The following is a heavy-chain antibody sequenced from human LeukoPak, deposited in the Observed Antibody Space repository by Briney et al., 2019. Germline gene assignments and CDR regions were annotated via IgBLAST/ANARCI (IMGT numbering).Heavy chain of an antibody. Sequence: PGGSLRLSCAASGFTFSSHWMHWVRQAPGKGLVWVSRINSDGSSTSYADSVKGRFTISRDNAKNTLYLQMNSLRAEDTAVYYCARGAYCGGDCYFHAFDIWGQGTMVTVSS. CDR1: GFTFSSHW. D-gene: IGHD2-21*02. CDR2: INSDGSST. J-gene: IGHJ3*02. V-gene: IGHV3-74*01. CDR3: ARGAYCGGDCYFHAFDI.